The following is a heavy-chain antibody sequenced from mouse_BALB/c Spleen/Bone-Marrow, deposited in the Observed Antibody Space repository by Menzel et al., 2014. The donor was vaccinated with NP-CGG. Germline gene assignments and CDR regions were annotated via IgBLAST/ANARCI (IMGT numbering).Heavy chain of an antibody. V-gene: IGHV1S81*02. Sequence: LQESGAELVKPGASVKLSCKASGYTFTSYWMHWVKQRPGQGLEWIGEINPSNGRTNYNEKFKSKATLTVDKSSSTAYMQLSSLASEDSAVYYCARCYYGIYFDYWGQGTALTVSS. D-gene: IGHD2-1*01. CDR2: INPSNGRT. CDR3: ARCYYGIYFDY. CDR1: GYTFTSYW. J-gene: IGHJ2*01.